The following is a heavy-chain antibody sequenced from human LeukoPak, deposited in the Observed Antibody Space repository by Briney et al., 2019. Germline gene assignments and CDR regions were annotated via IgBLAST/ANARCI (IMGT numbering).Heavy chain of an antibody. CDR1: GFTFSSYS. Sequence: GGSLRLSCAASGFTFSSYSMNWVRQAPGKGLEWVSSISSSSSYIYYADSVKGRFTISRDNAKNSLYLQMNSLRAEDTAVYYCARTLVFRSKATGEKTKQKFDYWGQGTLVTVSS. J-gene: IGHJ4*02. D-gene: IGHD3-10*01. CDR2: ISSSSSYI. V-gene: IGHV3-21*01. CDR3: ARTLVFRSKATGEKTKQKFDY.